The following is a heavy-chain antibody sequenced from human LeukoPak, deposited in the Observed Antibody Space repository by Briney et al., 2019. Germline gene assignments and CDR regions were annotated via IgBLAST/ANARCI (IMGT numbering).Heavy chain of an antibody. V-gene: IGHV4-31*03. D-gene: IGHD2-15*01. CDR3: ARRRCSGGSCYFDY. J-gene: IGHJ4*02. CDR2: IYYSGST. CDR1: GGSISSGGYY. Sequence: SQTLSLTCTVSGGSISSGGYYWSWIRQHPGKGLEWIGYIYYSGSTYYNPSLKSRVTISVDTSKNQFSLKLSSVTAADTAVCYCARRRCSGGSCYFDYWGQGTLVTVSS.